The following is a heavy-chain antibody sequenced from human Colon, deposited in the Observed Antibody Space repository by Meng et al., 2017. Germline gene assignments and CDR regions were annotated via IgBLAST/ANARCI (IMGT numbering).Heavy chain of an antibody. CDR3: ARDYDFLTGYYDAFDI. CDR2: IYTSGTT. D-gene: IGHD3-9*01. J-gene: IGHJ3*02. V-gene: IGHV4-61*02. Sequence: SETLSLTCTVSGGSITSGSYYCSWIRQPAGKGLEWSGRIYTSGTTNYNPSLKSRVTISVDTSKNQFSLKLSSVTAADTAVYYCARDYDFLTGYYDAFDIWGQGTMVTVSS. CDR1: GGSITSGSYY.